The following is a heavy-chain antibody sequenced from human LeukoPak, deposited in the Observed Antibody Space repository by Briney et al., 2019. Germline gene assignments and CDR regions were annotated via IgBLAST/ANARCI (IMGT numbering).Heavy chain of an antibody. Sequence: SETLSLTCNVSGGSISSYYWSWIRQPPGKGLEWIGYIYYSGSTNYNPSLKSRVTISVDTSKNQFSLKLSSVTAADTAVYYCARELMEKIAAADSSRGLDPWGQGTLVTVSS. V-gene: IGHV4-59*01. CDR1: GGSISSYY. J-gene: IGHJ5*02. CDR3: ARELMEKIAAADSSRGLDP. D-gene: IGHD6-13*01. CDR2: IYYSGST.